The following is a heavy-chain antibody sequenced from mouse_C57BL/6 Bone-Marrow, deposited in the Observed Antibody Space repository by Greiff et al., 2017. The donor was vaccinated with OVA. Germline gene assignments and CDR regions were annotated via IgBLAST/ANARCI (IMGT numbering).Heavy chain of an antibody. D-gene: IGHD3-2*02. CDR2: IWGGGST. CDR1: GFSFTSYG. V-gene: IGHV2-9*01. CDR3: AKHGDSSGPAWFAD. J-gene: IGHJ3*01. Sequence: VQLQQSGPGLVAPSQSLSITCTVSGFSFTSYGVDWVRQPPGKGLEWLGEIWGGGSTHYNSALMYRMSISKDNAKSQVFLKMNSLQTEDTAMYYGAKHGDSSGPAWFADWGQGTLVTVSA.